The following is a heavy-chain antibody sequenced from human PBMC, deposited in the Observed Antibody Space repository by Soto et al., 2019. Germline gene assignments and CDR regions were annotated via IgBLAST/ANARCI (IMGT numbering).Heavy chain of an antibody. Sequence: QDQLVQSGGEVKKPGASVKVSCKASGYIFTTYGIGWVRQAPGQGLDWMGWISAYNGNTDYAQKLQDRVTMTTDTSTSTAYLELRSLRSDDTAVYYCARATRFDAFDIWGQGTMVTVSS. J-gene: IGHJ3*02. CDR3: ARATRFDAFDI. CDR1: GYIFTTYG. V-gene: IGHV1-18*01. CDR2: ISAYNGNT.